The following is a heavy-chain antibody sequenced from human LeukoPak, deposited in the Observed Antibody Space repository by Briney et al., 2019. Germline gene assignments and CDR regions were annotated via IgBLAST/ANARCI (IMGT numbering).Heavy chain of an antibody. CDR3: ARDSYYYDSSGYYYVFDL. J-gene: IGHJ2*01. CDR2: IYTSGST. Sequence: SQTLSLTCTVSGGSISSGSYYWSWIRQPAGKGMEWIGRIYTSGSTNYNPSLKSRVTMSVDTSKNQFSLKLSSVTAADTAVYYCARDSYYYDSSGYYYVFDLWGRGNLVTVSS. V-gene: IGHV4-61*02. CDR1: GGSISSGSYY. D-gene: IGHD3-22*01.